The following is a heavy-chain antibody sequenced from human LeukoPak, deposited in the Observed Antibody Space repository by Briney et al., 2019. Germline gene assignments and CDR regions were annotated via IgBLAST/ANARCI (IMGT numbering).Heavy chain of an antibody. V-gene: IGHV4-34*01. Sequence: SETLSLTCAIYSGSFSGYYWNWIRQPPGKGLEWIGEINHSGFTNYNPSLNSRVTMSVDTSKNQFSLNLTSVTAADTAVYYCAASGWIPGLDYWGQGTPVTVSS. CDR3: AASGWIPGLDY. D-gene: IGHD6-19*01. CDR1: SGSFSGYY. CDR2: INHSGFT. J-gene: IGHJ4*02.